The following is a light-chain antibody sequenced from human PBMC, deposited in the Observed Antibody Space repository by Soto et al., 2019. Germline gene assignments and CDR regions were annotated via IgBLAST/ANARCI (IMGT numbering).Light chain of an antibody. CDR3: QQYGVSPRT. CDR2: GAS. J-gene: IGKJ1*01. CDR1: QSVAGSY. V-gene: IGKV3-20*01. Sequence: EIMLTQSPVTLSLSPGEGATLSCRASQSVAGSYLAWYQQKPGRTPRLLIYGASTRATVIPDRFSGSGSGTEFILNISRLETEEFVVYYCQQYGVSPRTFGQGTKVEIK.